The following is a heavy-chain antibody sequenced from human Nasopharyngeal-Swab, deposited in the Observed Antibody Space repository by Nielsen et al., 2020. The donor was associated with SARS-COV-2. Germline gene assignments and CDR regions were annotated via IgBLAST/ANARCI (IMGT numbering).Heavy chain of an antibody. CDR1: GFTFSSYG. J-gene: IGHJ6*02. CDR3: ARGCSSTSCYRSDGMDV. D-gene: IGHD2-2*01. Sequence: GGSLRLSCAASGFTFSSYGMHWVRQAPGKGLEWVAVIWYDGSNKYYAGSVKGRFTISRGNSKNTLYLQMNSLRAEDTAVYYCARGCSSTSCYRSDGMDVWGQGTTVTVSS. V-gene: IGHV3-33*01. CDR2: IWYDGSNK.